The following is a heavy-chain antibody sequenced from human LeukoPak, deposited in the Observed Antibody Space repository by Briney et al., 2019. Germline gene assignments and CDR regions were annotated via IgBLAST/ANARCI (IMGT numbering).Heavy chain of an antibody. CDR2: VYHSGAN. V-gene: IGHV4-38-2*02. CDR3: ARASFASGSYYFDL. D-gene: IGHD3-10*01. CDR1: ADANTSHYY. Sequence: SETLSLTCIVSADANTSHYYWGWIRQPPGKGGKGLEWIASVYHSGANYVNPSLKSRVTTSVDTSKSHFYLTLTSVTAADTAVYFCARASFASGSYYFDLWGQGTLITVSS. J-gene: IGHJ4*02.